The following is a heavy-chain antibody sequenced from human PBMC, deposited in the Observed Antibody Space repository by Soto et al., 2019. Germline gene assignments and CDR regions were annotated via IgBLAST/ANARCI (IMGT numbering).Heavy chain of an antibody. Sequence: PGGSLRLSCAASGFTFSSYNMNWVRQAPGKGLEWVSYISRSSSTIYYADSVKGRFTISRDNAKSSLYLQMNSLRDEDTAVYYCEREFMTTDGMDVWGQGTTVTVSS. D-gene: IGHD3-16*01. CDR3: EREFMTTDGMDV. J-gene: IGHJ6*02. CDR2: ISRSSSTI. V-gene: IGHV3-48*02. CDR1: GFTFSSYN.